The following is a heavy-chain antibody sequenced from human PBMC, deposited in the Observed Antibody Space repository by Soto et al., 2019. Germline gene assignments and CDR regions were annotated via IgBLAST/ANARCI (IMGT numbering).Heavy chain of an antibody. D-gene: IGHD6-13*01. Sequence: SETLSLTCAVSGYSISSGYYWGWSRQPPGKGLEWIGSIYHSGSTYYNPSLKSRVTISVDTSKNQFALKLSSVTAADTAVYYFASGIAAYYFDDGGQGSLVTVSA. V-gene: IGHV4-38-2*01. CDR3: ASGIAAYYFDD. J-gene: IGHJ4*02. CDR2: IYHSGST. CDR1: GYSISSGYY.